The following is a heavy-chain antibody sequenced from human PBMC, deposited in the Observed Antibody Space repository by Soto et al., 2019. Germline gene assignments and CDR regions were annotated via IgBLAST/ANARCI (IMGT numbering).Heavy chain of an antibody. V-gene: IGHV1-18*01. CDR1: GHTFTSYG. D-gene: IGHD4-17*01. Sequence: ASVKVSCKASGHTFTSYGISWVRQAPGQGLEWMGWISAYNGNTNYAQKLQGRVTMTTDTSTSTAYMELRSLRSDDTAVYYCARIAYGDCYFDYWGQGTLVTVSS. CDR2: ISAYNGNT. CDR3: ARIAYGDCYFDY. J-gene: IGHJ4*02.